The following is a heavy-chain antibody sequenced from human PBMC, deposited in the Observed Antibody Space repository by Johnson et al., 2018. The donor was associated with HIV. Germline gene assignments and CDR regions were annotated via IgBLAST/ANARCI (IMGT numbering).Heavy chain of an antibody. J-gene: IGHJ3*02. CDR1: GFTFSSYG. V-gene: IGHV3-33*06. Sequence: QVQLVESGGGVVQPGRSLRLSCAASGFTFSSYGMHWVRQAPGKGLEWVAVIWYDGSNIYYADSLKGRFTISRDNSKNTLYLQMNSLRAEDTAVYYCAKVLIVATGERAFDIWGQGTMVTVSS. CDR3: AKVLIVATGERAFDI. CDR2: IWYDGSNI. D-gene: IGHD5-12*01.